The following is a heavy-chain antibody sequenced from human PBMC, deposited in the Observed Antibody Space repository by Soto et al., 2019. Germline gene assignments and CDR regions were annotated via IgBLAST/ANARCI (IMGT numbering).Heavy chain of an antibody. V-gene: IGHV4-34*01. CDR3: ARDKITGLFDY. D-gene: IGHD2-8*02. J-gene: IGHJ4*02. Sequence: PSETLSLTCAVYGGSFSGYYWTWIRQPPGTGLEWIGEINHSGSTNYNPSLKSRVTISVDTSKNQFSLKLTSVTAAGTAVYYCARDKITGLFDYWGQGTPVTVSS. CDR2: INHSGST. CDR1: GGSFSGYY.